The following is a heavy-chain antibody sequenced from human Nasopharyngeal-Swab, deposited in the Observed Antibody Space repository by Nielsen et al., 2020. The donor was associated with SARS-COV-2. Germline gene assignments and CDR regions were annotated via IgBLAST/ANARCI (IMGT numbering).Heavy chain of an antibody. V-gene: IGHV3-9*01. CDR3: ATADYYYYGMDV. CDR1: GFTFDDYA. CDR2: LSWNSGSI. J-gene: IGHJ6*02. Sequence: SLKIPCAASGFTFDDYAMHWFRQAPGKCLEWVSGLSWNSGSIGYADSVKGRFTISRDNAKNSLYLQMNSLRAEDTALYYCATADYYYYGMDVWGQGTTVTVSS.